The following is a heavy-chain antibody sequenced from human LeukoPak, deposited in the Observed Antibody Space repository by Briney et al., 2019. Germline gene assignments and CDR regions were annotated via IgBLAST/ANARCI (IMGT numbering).Heavy chain of an antibody. CDR3: ARGDYHDY. CDR2: ISWNSGSI. V-gene: IGHV3-9*01. Sequence: GGSLRLSCAASGFTFSSYWMFWVRQAPGKGLEWVSGISWNSGSIGYADSVKGRFTISRDNAKNSLYLQMNSLRAEDTALYYCARGDYHDYWGQGTLVTVSS. J-gene: IGHJ4*02. CDR1: GFTFSSYW.